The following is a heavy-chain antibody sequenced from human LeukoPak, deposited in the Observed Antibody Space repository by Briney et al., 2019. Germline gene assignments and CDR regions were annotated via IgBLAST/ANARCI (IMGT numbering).Heavy chain of an antibody. CDR2: ISYSGST. Sequence: PSETLSLTCTVSGGSISSYYWSWIRQPPGKGLEWIGYISYSGSTNFNPSLKSRVTISVDTSKNQFSLKLSSVTAADTAVYYCARTMYSSGWRVFDYWGQGTLVTVSS. CDR3: ARTMYSSGWRVFDY. J-gene: IGHJ4*02. V-gene: IGHV4-59*08. CDR1: GGSISSYY. D-gene: IGHD6-19*01.